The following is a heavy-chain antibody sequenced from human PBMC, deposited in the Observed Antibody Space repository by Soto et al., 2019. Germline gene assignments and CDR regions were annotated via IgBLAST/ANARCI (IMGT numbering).Heavy chain of an antibody. CDR1: GYTFTGYY. D-gene: IGHD6-13*01. CDR2: INPNSGGT. Sequence: ASVEVSCRASGYTFTGYYMHWVRQAPGQGLEWMGWINPNSGGTNYAQKFQGRVTMTRDTSISTAYMELSRLRSDDTAVYYCARIPGYGSDYGGQGTLVTVSS. CDR3: ARIPGYGSDY. V-gene: IGHV1-2*02. J-gene: IGHJ4*02.